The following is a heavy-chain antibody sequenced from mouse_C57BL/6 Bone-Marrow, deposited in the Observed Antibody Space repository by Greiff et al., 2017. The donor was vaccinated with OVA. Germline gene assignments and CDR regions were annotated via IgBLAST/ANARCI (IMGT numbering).Heavy chain of an antibody. Sequence: VQLQQSGAELVRPGTSVKVSCKASGYAFTNYLIEWVKQRPGQGLEWIGVINPGSGGTNYNEKFKGKATLTADKSSSTAYMQLSSLTSEDSAGYFCAREGESTGYWGQGTLVTVSA. J-gene: IGHJ3*01. V-gene: IGHV1-54*01. CDR1: GYAFTNYL. CDR3: AREGESTGY. D-gene: IGHD3-1*01. CDR2: INPGSGGT.